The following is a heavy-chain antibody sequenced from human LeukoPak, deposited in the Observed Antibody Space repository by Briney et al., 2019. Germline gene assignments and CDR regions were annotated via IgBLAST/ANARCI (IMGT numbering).Heavy chain of an antibody. V-gene: IGHV3-53*01. J-gene: IGHJ4*02. Sequence: GGSLRLSCAVSGFTVSTNYMSWVRQAPGKGPEWVSVIYSGGATHYADSVKGRFTISRDNSKNTLYLQMNSLRAEDTAIYYCARGHSSGPPDPFDYWGQGTLVTVSS. CDR3: ARGHSSGPPDPFDY. CDR1: GFTVSTNY. D-gene: IGHD3-22*01. CDR2: IYSGGAT.